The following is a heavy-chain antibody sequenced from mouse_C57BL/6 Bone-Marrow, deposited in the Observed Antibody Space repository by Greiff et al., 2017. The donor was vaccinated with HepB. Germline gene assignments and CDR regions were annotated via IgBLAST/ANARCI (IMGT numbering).Heavy chain of an antibody. V-gene: IGHV1-55*01. J-gene: IGHJ2*01. D-gene: IGHD1-1*01. Sequence: QVQLQQPGAELVKPGASVKMSCKASGYTFTSYWITWVKQRPGQGLEWIGDIYPGSGSTNYNEKFKSKATLTVDTSSSAAYMQLSSLTSEDSAVYYYARSYYYGSSLFDYWGQGTTLTVSS. CDR2: IYPGSGST. CDR1: GYTFTSYW. CDR3: ARSYYYGSSLFDY.